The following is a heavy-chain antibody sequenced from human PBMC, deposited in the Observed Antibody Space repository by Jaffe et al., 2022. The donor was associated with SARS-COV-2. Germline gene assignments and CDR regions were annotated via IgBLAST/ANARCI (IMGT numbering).Heavy chain of an antibody. CDR3: ARSLSVVVITPFDY. D-gene: IGHD3-22*01. CDR2: ISYDGSNK. J-gene: IGHJ4*02. CDR1: GFTFSSYA. V-gene: IGHV3-30-3*01. Sequence: QVQLVESGGGVVQPGRSLRLSCAASGFTFSSYAMHWVRQAPGKGLEWVAVISYDGSNKYYADSVKGRFTISRDNSKNTLYLQMNSLRAEDTAVYYCARSLSVVVITPFDYWGQGTLVTVSS.